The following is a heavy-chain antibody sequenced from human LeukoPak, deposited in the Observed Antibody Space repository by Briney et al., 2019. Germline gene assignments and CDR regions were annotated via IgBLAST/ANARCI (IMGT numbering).Heavy chain of an antibody. CDR2: INPNSGGT. D-gene: IGHD2-2*01. Sequence: GASVKVSCKASGYTFTGYYMHWVRQAPGQGLEWMGWINPNSGGTNYAQKFQGRVTMTRDTSISTAYMELSRLRSDDTAVYYCAREYCSSTSCSWFDPWGQGTLVTVSS. CDR3: AREYCSSTSCSWFDP. J-gene: IGHJ5*02. CDR1: GYTFTGYY. V-gene: IGHV1-2*02.